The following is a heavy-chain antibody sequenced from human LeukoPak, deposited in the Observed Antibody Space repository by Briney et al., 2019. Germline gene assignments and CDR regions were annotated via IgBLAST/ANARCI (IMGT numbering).Heavy chain of an antibody. CDR1: GFTFISYT. CDR3: ARDPAAGIYGMDV. CDR2: ISSSSSTI. Sequence: GGSLRLSCAASGFTFISYTMNWVRQAPGKGRGWVSYISSSSSTIYYEASVKGRVTISRDNAKNSLYLQMNSLRAEDTAVYYCARDPAAGIYGMDVWGQGTTVTVSS. D-gene: IGHD6-13*01. V-gene: IGHV3-48*04. J-gene: IGHJ6*02.